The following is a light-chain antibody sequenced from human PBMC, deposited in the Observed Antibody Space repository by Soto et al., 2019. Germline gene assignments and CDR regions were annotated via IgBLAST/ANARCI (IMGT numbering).Light chain of an antibody. J-gene: IGLJ1*01. CDR2: DVN. V-gene: IGLV2-11*01. CDR3: CSYTGGSSTYV. CDR1: SIDVTGYNY. Sequence: QSVLTQPRSVSGSPGQSVTISCTGTSIDVTGYNYVSWYQHHPDKAPKLIIYDVNQRPSGVPARFSGSRSGNTASLTISGLQAEDEADYYCCSYTGGSSTYVFGTGTKVTVL.